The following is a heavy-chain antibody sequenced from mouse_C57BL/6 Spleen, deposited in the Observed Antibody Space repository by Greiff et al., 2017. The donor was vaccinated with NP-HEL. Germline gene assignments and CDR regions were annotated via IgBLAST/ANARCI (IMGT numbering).Heavy chain of an antibody. Sequence: EVKLVESGGGLVKPGGSLKLSCAASGFTFSDYGMHWVRQAPEKGLEWVAYISSGSSTIYYADTVKGRFTISRDNAKTTLFLQMTILRSRDTAMYYCASAIYYCNYSFAYWGQGTLVTVSA. CDR3: ASAIYYCNYSFAY. D-gene: IGHD2-1*01. J-gene: IGHJ3*01. CDR2: ISSGSSTI. CDR1: GFTFSDYG. V-gene: IGHV5-17*01.